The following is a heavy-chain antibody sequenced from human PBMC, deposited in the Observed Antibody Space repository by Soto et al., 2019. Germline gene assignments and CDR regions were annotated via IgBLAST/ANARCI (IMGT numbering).Heavy chain of an antibody. Sequence: QVQLVESGGGVVQPERSLRLSCAASGFTFSRYGMHWVRQAPGKGLEWVAVISYDGNNKYYGDSVQGRFTISRDNSKNTLFLQMNSLRGEDTAVYYCGKDREPASYNVPPGLDSWGQGTQVAVAS. D-gene: IGHD1-20*01. V-gene: IGHV3-30*18. CDR2: ISYDGNNK. J-gene: IGHJ4*02. CDR1: GFTFSRYG. CDR3: GKDREPASYNVPPGLDS.